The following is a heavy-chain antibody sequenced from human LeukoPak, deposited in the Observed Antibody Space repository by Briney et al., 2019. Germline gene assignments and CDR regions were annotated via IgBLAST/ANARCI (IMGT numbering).Heavy chain of an antibody. CDR1: GFTFSDYY. CDR3: ARGGSRWLHGYDAFDI. V-gene: IGHV3-11*04. Sequence: GGSLRLSCAASGFTFSDYYMSWIRQAPGKGLEWVSYISSSGSTIYYADSVRGRFTISRDNAKNSLYLQMNSLRAEDTAVYYCARGGSRWLHGYDAFDIWGQGTMVTVSS. J-gene: IGHJ3*02. D-gene: IGHD5-24*01. CDR2: ISSSGSTI.